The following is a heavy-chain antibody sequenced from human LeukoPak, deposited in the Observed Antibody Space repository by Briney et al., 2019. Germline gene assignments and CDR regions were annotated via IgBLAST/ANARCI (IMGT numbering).Heavy chain of an antibody. D-gene: IGHD2-2*01. Sequence: SETLSLTCSVSGGSISSSTYYWGWVRQPPGKGLQWIGSVYYSGYTHHNPSLKSRVTISIDTSDNHFSLKLSSVTAADTAIYYCASLYCSSASCTHSGFYHYGLDVWGQGTTVTVS. CDR2: VYYSGYT. J-gene: IGHJ6*02. CDR3: ASLYCSSASCTHSGFYHYGLDV. V-gene: IGHV4-39*02. CDR1: GGSISSSTYY.